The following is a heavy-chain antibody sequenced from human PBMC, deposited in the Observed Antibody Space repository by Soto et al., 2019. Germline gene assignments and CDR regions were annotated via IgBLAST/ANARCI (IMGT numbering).Heavy chain of an antibody. Sequence: SETLSLTCAVYGGSFSGYYWSWIRQPPGKGLEWIGEINHSGSTNYNPSLKSRVTISVDTSKNQFSLKLSSVTAADTAVYYCAHSYRSGDSYYFDYWGQGTLVTVSS. D-gene: IGHD3-3*01. J-gene: IGHJ4*02. CDR1: GGSFSGYY. V-gene: IGHV4-34*01. CDR3: AHSYRSGDSYYFDY. CDR2: INHSGST.